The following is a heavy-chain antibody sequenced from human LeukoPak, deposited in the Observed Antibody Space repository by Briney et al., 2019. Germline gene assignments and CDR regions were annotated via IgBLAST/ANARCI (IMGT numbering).Heavy chain of an antibody. V-gene: IGHV4-34*01. Sequence: SETLSLTCAVYGGSSSGYYWSWIRQPPGKGLEWIGEINHSGSTNYNPSLKSRVTISVDTSKNQFSLKLSSVTAADTAVYYCARRRTMVRGVISSYFDYWGQGTLVTVSS. J-gene: IGHJ4*02. D-gene: IGHD3-10*01. CDR3: ARRRTMVRGVISSYFDY. CDR1: GGSSSGYY. CDR2: INHSGST.